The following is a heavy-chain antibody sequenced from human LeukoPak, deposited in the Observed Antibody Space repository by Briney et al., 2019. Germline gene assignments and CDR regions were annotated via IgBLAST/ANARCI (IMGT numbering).Heavy chain of an antibody. CDR1: GYTFTNYY. CDR3: ARDGSVYTGSPELGYYNYYMDV. V-gene: IGHV1-46*01. Sequence: ASVKVSCKASGYTFTNYYIHWVRQAPGQGLEWMGIINPSGGSTSYAQKFQGRVTMTRDTSTSTDNMDLSSLRSEDTAVYYCARDGSVYTGSPELGYYNYYMDVWGKGTTVTVSS. CDR2: INPSGGST. D-gene: IGHD6-6*01. J-gene: IGHJ6*03.